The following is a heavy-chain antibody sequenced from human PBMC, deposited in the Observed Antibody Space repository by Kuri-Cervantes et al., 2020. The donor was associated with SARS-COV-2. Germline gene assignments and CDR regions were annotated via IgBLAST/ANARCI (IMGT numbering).Heavy chain of an antibody. Sequence: GSLRLSCAVYGGSFSGYYWSWIRQPPGKGLEWIGEINHSGSTNYNPSLKSRVTISVDTSKNQFSLKLSSVTAADTAVYYCARVEDTVTTKGYYFDYWGQGTLVTVSS. CDR1: GGSFSGYY. J-gene: IGHJ4*02. D-gene: IGHD4-17*01. CDR2: INHSGST. CDR3: ARVEDTVTTKGYYFDY. V-gene: IGHV4-34*01.